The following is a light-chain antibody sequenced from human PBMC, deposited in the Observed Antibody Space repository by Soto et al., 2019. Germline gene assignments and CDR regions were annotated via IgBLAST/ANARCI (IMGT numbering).Light chain of an antibody. V-gene: IGKV3-20*01. CDR3: QQYGSSPLYS. Sequence: IVLTQSPGTLSLSPRERATLSCRASQTISSAYFAWYNQKPGQPPRLLIYGTSSRATGIPDRFSGSGSGTDFTLTISRVEPEDFAVYYCQQYGSSPLYSFGQGIKLEIK. J-gene: IGKJ2*01. CDR2: GTS. CDR1: QTISSAY.